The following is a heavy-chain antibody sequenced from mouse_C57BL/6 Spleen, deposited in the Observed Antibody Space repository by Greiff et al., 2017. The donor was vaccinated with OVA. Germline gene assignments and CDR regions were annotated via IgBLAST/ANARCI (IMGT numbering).Heavy chain of an antibody. D-gene: IGHD1-1*01. J-gene: IGHJ3*01. CDR2: INPNYGTT. Sequence: EVKLQESGPELVKPGASVKISCKASGYSFTDYNMNWVKQSNGKSLEWIGVINPNYGTTSYNQKFKGKATLTVDQSTSTAYMQLNRLTSEDSAVDYCAPGGVDYYGSSPFAYWGQGTLVTVSA. CDR1: GYSFTDYN. CDR3: APGGVDYYGSSPFAY. V-gene: IGHV1-39*01.